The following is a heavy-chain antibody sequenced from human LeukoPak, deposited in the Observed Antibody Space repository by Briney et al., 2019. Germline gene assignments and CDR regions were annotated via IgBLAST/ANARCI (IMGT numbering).Heavy chain of an antibody. J-gene: IGHJ4*02. Sequence: GGSLRLSCAASGFTFSSYAMTWVRQAPGKGLEWVSVMSDSGGSTYYAGSVKGRFSIFRDNSKNRLSLQMNSLRSEDTAVYYRAKGGFSAPIDYWGQGTLVTVSS. CDR1: GFTFSSYA. D-gene: IGHD3-10*01. CDR2: MSDSGGST. CDR3: AKGGFSAPIDY. V-gene: IGHV3-23*01.